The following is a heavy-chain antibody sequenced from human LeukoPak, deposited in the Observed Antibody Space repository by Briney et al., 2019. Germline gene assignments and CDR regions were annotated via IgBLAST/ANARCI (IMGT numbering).Heavy chain of an antibody. CDR2: ITTKANSYAT. V-gene: IGHV3-73*01. Sequence: GGSLRLSCAASGFTFSGSAMRWVRQASGKGLEWVGRITTKANSYATAYAASVKGRFTISRDDSKNTAYLQMSSLKTEDTAVYYCFGEGYWGQGTLVTVSS. CDR3: FGEGY. D-gene: IGHD3-16*01. CDR1: GFTFSGSA. J-gene: IGHJ4*02.